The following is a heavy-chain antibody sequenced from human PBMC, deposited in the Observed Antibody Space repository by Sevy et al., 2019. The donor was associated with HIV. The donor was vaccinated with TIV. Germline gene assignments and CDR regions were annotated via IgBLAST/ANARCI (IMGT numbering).Heavy chain of an antibody. CDR3: AREGDSGGGDCSDAFDI. V-gene: IGHV3-21*01. CDR2: ISSSSSYI. Sequence: GGFLRLSCAASGFTFSSYSMNWVRQAPGKGLEWVSSISSSSSYIYYADSVKGRFTISRDNAKNSLYLQMNSLRAEDTAVYYCAREGDSGGGDCSDAFDIWGQGTMVTVSS. CDR1: GFTFSSYS. J-gene: IGHJ3*02. D-gene: IGHD2-21*02.